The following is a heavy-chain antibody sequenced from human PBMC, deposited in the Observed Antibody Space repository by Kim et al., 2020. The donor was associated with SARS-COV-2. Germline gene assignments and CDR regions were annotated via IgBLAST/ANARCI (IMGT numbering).Heavy chain of an antibody. J-gene: IGHJ5*02. V-gene: IGHV1-18*01. D-gene: IGHD4-17*01. CDR3: ARDGDAYGDFVS. Sequence: DYAQNFQSRVTMTADTSTSTAYMELRSLKSDDTAVYYCARDGDAYGDFVSWGQGTLVTVSS.